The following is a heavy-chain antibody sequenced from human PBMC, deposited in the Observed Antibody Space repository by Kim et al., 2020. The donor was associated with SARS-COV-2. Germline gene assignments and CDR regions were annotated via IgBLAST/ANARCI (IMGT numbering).Heavy chain of an antibody. D-gene: IGHD5-12*01. V-gene: IGHV4-34*01. CDR2: INHSGST. CDR3: ARGRRWLQLIPYYFDY. Sequence: SETLSLTCAVYGGSFSGYYWSWIRQPPGKGLEWIGEINHSGSTNYNPSLKSRVTISVDTSKNQFSLKLSSVTAADTAVYYCARGRRWLQLIPYYFDYWGQGTLVTVSS. CDR1: GGSFSGYY. J-gene: IGHJ4*02.